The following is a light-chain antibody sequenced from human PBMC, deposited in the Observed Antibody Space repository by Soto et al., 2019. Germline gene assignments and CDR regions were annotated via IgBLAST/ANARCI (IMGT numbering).Light chain of an antibody. J-gene: IGKJ1*01. CDR3: QQYGSSGT. CDR2: GAS. V-gene: IGKV3-20*01. CDR1: QSVSNNY. Sequence: IVLGQVPGTLSLSPGERATLSWRASQSVSNNYLAWYQQKPGQAPRLLIYGASNRATGIPDRFSGSGSGTDFTLTISRLEPEDFAVYYCQQYGSSGTFGQGTKVDIK.